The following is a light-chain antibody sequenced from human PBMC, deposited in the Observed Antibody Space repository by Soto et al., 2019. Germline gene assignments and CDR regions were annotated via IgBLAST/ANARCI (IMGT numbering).Light chain of an antibody. CDR2: GAS. Sequence: EIVMTQSPGTLSLSPGGRATLSCRASQSVSSSYLAWYQQKPGQAPRLLIYGASNRATGIPARFSGSGSGSEFTLTISSLQSEDFAVYYCLQYTDWPWTFAQGTKVDIK. V-gene: IGKV3-15*01. CDR1: QSVSSSY. CDR3: LQYTDWPWT. J-gene: IGKJ1*01.